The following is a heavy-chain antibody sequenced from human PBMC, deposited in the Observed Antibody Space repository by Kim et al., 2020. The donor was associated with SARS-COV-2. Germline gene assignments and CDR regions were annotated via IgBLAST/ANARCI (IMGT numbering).Heavy chain of an antibody. CDR2: SDASGSTT. J-gene: IGHJ4*02. CDR3: ATKGASWSPGY. V-gene: IGHV3-23*05. Sequence: GGSLRLSCAASGFTFSNFAMTWVRQAPGRGLEWVSDSDASGSTTNYADSVKGRFTISRDNSKNTLYLQMNSLRAEDTAVYYCATKGASWSPGYWGQGTLVTVSS. CDR1: GFTFSNFA. D-gene: IGHD6-13*01.